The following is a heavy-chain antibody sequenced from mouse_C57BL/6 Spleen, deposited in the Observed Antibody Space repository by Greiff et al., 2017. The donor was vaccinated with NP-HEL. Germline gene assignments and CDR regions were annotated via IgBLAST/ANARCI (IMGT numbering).Heavy chain of an antibody. Sequence: EVQGVESGGGLVQPGGSLSLSCAASGFTFTDYYMSWVRQPPGKALEWLGFIRNKANGYTTEYSASVKGRFTISRDNSQSILYLQMNALGAEDSATYYCARVRGYYFDYWGQGTTLTVSS. CDR1: GFTFTDYY. J-gene: IGHJ2*01. CDR3: ARVRGYYFDY. CDR2: IRNKANGYTT. V-gene: IGHV7-3*01.